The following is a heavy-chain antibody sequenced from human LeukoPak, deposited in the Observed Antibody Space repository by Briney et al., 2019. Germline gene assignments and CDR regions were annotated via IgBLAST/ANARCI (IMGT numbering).Heavy chain of an antibody. CDR1: GYTFTSYG. Sequence: ASVKVSCKASGYTFTSYGISWVRQAPGQGLEWMGWISAYNGNTNYAQKLQGRVTMTTDTSTSTAYMELRSLRSDDTAVYYCAREGPFRDGYNTYYFDYWGQRTLVTVSS. CDR2: ISAYNGNT. CDR3: AREGPFRDGYNTYYFDY. J-gene: IGHJ4*02. V-gene: IGHV1-18*01. D-gene: IGHD5-24*01.